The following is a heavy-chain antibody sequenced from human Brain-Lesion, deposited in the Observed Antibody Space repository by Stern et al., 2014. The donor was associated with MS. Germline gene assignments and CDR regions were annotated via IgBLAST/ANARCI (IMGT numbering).Heavy chain of an antibody. J-gene: IGHJ5*02. Sequence: MQLVESGGDLVKPGGSLRLSCAASGFTFSDFQMSWIRQPPGPGLEWVSSIITTDSSTYYAGSVKGRFTIARATNNNSLYLHMNSLRAEDTAVYYCAREVRLRSGGRGYRLWFDPWGQGTLVTVSS. CDR2: IITTDSST. CDR1: GFTFSDFQ. V-gene: IGHV3-11*01. CDR3: AREVRLRSGGRGYRLWFDP. D-gene: IGHD2-15*01.